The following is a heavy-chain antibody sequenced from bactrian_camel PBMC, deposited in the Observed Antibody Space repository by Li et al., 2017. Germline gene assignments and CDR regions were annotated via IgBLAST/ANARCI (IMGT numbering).Heavy chain of an antibody. CDR1: GYTYSGHC. Sequence: HVQLVESGGGSVQAGGSLRLSCAFSGYTYSGHCMGWFRQAPGKEREGVSWIAGSSRSAHADAVKGRFAISKDKGRNTLVLQMNSLKPDDTAMYYCAARCQGGFGYGGLCTDVLADFPYWGQGTQVTVS. V-gene: IGHV3S68*01. J-gene: IGHJ6*01. D-gene: IGHD5*01. CDR2: IAGSSRS. CDR3: AARCQGGFGYGGLCTDVLADFPY.